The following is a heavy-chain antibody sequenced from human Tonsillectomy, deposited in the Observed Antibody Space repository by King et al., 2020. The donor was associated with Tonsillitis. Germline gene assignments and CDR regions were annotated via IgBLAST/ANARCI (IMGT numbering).Heavy chain of an antibody. CDR2: VSYDGSNK. D-gene: IGHD6-13*01. CDR1: GFTFSSYG. CDR3: AKELIAAAATGGMDV. Sequence: VQLVESGGGVVQPGRSLRLSCTASGFTFSSYGMPWVRQAPGKGLEWVAVVSYDGSNKYYIDPVKGRFTISRDNSKNTLYLQMNSLRPEDTAEYYCAKELIAAAATGGMDVWGQGTTVTVSS. J-gene: IGHJ6*02. V-gene: IGHV3-30*18.